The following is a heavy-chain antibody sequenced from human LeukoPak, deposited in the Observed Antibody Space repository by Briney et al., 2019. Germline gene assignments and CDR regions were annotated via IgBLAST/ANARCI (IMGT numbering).Heavy chain of an antibody. J-gene: IGHJ4*02. V-gene: IGHV3-74*01. CDR3: AREGYYDSSGYSIRFSY. D-gene: IGHD3-22*01. Sequence: HPGGSLRLSCEASEFTFSSYWMHWVRQAPGKGLVWVSRINSDGRTTIYADSVKGRFTISRDNAKNTLYLQMNSLRAEDTVVYYCAREGYYDSSGYSIRFSYWGQGTLVTVSS. CDR2: INSDGRTT. CDR1: EFTFSSYW.